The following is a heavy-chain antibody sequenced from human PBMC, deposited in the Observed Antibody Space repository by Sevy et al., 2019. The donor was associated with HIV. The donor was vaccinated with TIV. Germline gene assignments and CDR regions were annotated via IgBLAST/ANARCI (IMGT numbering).Heavy chain of an antibody. V-gene: IGHV6-1*01. Sequence: SQTLSLTCAISGDSVSSNSAAWNWIRQSPSRGLEWLGRTYYRSKWYNDYAVSVKSRITINPDTSKNQVSVQLNSVTPEDTAVYYCARAGDYVWGSYRFDAFDIWGQGTMVTVSS. J-gene: IGHJ3*02. CDR2: TYYRSKWYN. CDR3: ARAGDYVWGSYRFDAFDI. D-gene: IGHD3-16*02. CDR1: GDSVSSNSAA.